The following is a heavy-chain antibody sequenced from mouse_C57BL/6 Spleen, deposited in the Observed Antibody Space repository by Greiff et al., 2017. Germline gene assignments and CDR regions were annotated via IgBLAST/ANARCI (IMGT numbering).Heavy chain of an antibody. D-gene: IGHD1-1*01. Sequence: QVQLQQPGAELVLPGASVKLSCKASGYTFTSYWMHWVKQRPGQGLEWIGEIDPSDSYTNYNQKVKGKSTLTVDKSSSTADMQLSSLTSEDSAVYYCARGGGSSYWYFDVWGTGTTVTVSS. J-gene: IGHJ1*03. CDR2: IDPSDSYT. V-gene: IGHV1-69*01. CDR3: ARGGGSSYWYFDV. CDR1: GYTFTSYW.